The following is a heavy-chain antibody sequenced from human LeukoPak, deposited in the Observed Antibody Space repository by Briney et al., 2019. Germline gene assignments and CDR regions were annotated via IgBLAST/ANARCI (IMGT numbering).Heavy chain of an antibody. V-gene: IGHV1-46*01. CDR1: GYTFTNYY. Sequence: GASVTVSCKASGYTFTNYYMHWVRQAPGQGLEWMGLINPSGGTTSYAQKFQGRVTMTRETSTSTVYMELSSLRSEDTAVYFCARDKLAEVENDAFDIWGQGTMVTVPS. CDR2: INPSGGTT. D-gene: IGHD1-1*01. J-gene: IGHJ3*02. CDR3: ARDKLAEVENDAFDI.